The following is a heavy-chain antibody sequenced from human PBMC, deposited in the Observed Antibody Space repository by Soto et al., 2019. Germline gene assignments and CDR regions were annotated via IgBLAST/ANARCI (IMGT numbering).Heavy chain of an antibody. J-gene: IGHJ5*02. CDR1: GDSITNSNYY. D-gene: IGHD3-16*02. Sequence: SETLSLTCTVSGDSITNSNYYWGWFRQPPGKGLEWIASIHYIGSTYYNPSLKSRVTISVDTSNNQFSLNLNSVTASDTAVYYCAGRNSLASVSLNFRELSNYKWIDPWGPGTLVTVSS. V-gene: IGHV4-39*01. CDR2: IHYIGST. CDR3: AGRNSLASVSLNFRELSNYKWIDP.